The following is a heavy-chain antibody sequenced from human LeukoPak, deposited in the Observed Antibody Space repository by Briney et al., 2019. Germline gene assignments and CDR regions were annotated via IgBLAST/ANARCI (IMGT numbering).Heavy chain of an antibody. D-gene: IGHD3-10*01. CDR2: ISYDGSNK. CDR1: GFTFSSYA. CDR3: ARDPVYYGSGSYSRFDP. J-gene: IGHJ5*02. Sequence: GRSLRLSCAASGFTFSSYAMHWVRQAPGKGLEWVAVISYDGSNKYYADSVKGRFTISRDNSKNTLYLQMNSLRAEDTAVYYCARDPVYYGSGSYSRFDPWGQGPLVTVSS. V-gene: IGHV3-30*04.